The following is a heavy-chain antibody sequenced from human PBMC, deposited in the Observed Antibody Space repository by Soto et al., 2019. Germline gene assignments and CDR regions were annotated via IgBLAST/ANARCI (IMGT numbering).Heavy chain of an antibody. CDR2: IIPIFGTA. J-gene: IGHJ6*02. Sequence: GASVKLSCKASGGTFSSYAISWVRQAPGQGLECMGWIIPIFGTANYAQKFQGRVTITADESTSTAYMELSSLRSEDTAVYYCAIYCISTSCYERRGDYYSYYGMDVWGQGTTVTVSS. CDR3: AIYCISTSCYERRGDYYSYYGMDV. V-gene: IGHV1-69*13. D-gene: IGHD2-2*01. CDR1: GGTFSSYA.